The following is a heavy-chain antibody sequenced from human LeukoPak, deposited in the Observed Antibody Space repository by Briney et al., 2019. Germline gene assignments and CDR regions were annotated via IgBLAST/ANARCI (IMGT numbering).Heavy chain of an antibody. Sequence: SETLSLTCTVSGGSISSYYWSWIRQPPGKGLEWIGYIYYSGSTNYNPSLKSRVTISVDTSKNQFSLKLSSVTAADTAVYYCARSKSMITFGGVINWFDPWGQGTLVTVSS. CDR3: ARSKSMITFGGVINWFDP. J-gene: IGHJ5*02. V-gene: IGHV4-59*01. CDR1: GGSISSYY. D-gene: IGHD3-16*01. CDR2: IYYSGST.